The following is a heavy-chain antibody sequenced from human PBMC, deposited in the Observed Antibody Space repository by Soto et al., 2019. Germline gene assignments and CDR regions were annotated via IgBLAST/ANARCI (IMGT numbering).Heavy chain of an antibody. J-gene: IGHJ4*02. V-gene: IGHV3-7*01. CDR1: GFTFSSYW. CDR3: ARDKGESYQEVLWFGRRAAYYFDY. D-gene: IGHD3-10*01. CDR2: IKQDGSEK. Sequence: GGSLRLSCAASGFTFSSYWMSWVRQAPGKGLEWVANIKQDGSEKYYVDSVKGRFTISRDNAKNSLYLQMNSLRAEDTAVYYCARDKGESYQEVLWFGRRAAYYFDYWGQGTLVTVSS.